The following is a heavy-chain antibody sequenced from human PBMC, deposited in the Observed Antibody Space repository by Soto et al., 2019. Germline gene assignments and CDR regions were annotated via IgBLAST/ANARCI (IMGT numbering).Heavy chain of an antibody. CDR3: ARGKRRGYGHYYYGMDV. CDR2: INHSGST. J-gene: IGHJ6*02. Sequence: PSETLSLTCAVYGGSFSGYYWSWIRQPPGKGLEWIGEINHSGSTNYNPSLKSRVTISVDTSKNQFSLKLSSVTAADTAVYYCARGKRRGYGHYYYGMDVWGRGTTVAVSS. CDR1: GGSFSGYY. V-gene: IGHV4-34*01. D-gene: IGHD5-18*01.